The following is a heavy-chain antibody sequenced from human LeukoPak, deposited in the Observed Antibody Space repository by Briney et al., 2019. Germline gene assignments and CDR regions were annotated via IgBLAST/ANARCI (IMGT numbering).Heavy chain of an antibody. CDR1: GFTFSNAW. D-gene: IGHD3-10*01. J-gene: IGHJ2*01. V-gene: IGHV3-7*01. CDR2: IKQDGSEK. Sequence: GGSLRLSCAASGFTFSNAWMSWVRQAPGEGLEWVANIKQDGSEKYYVDSVKGRFTISRDNAKNSLYLQMNSLRAEDTAVYYCARGGVGSYYGSGSYSYWYFDLWGRGTLVTVSS. CDR3: ARGGVGSYYGSGSYSYWYFDL.